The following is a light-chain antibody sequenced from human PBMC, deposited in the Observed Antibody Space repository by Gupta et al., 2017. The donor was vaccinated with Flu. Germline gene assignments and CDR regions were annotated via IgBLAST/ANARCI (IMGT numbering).Light chain of an antibody. CDR1: PSDIGDYTD. J-gene: IGLJ3*02. V-gene: IGLV2-14*01. CDR2: GVT. CDR3: SAYRGSRSWV. Sequence: QSALTQPASVSGSPGQSLAISCTGTPSDIGDYTDVSWYQQHPGKAPKLIIYGVTNRPSGVSNRFSGSKSGNTASLTISGLQAEDEADYYCSAYRGSRSWVFGGGTNLIVL.